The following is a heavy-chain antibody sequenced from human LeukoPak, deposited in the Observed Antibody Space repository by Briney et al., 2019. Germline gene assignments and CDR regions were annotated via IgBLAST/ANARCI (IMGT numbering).Heavy chain of an antibody. CDR1: GFTFDDYA. CDR3: AKALGGQDDWGYYYMDV. J-gene: IGHJ6*03. D-gene: IGHD7-27*01. V-gene: IGHV3-43D*03. Sequence: PGGSLRLSCAASGFTFDDYAMHWVRQAPGKGLEWVSLISWDGGSAHYAGSVKGRFTISRDNSKNSLYLQMNSLRAEDTALYYCAKALGGQDDWGYYYMDVWGKGTTVTVSS. CDR2: ISWDGGSA.